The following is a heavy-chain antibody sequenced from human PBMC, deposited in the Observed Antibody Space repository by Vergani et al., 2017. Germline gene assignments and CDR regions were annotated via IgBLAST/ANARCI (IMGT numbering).Heavy chain of an antibody. CDR3: AKRVIANYYMDV. V-gene: IGHV3-23*01. Sequence: EVQLLESGGGLVQPGGSLRLSCAASGFTFSSYAMSWVRQVPGKGLEWVSGISGSGGNTYYANSVKGRFTISRDNSKNTLYLQMNSLRAEDTAVYYCAKRVIANYYMDVWGTGTTVTASS. CDR1: GFTFSSYA. D-gene: IGHD2-21*01. J-gene: IGHJ6*03. CDR2: ISGSGGNT.